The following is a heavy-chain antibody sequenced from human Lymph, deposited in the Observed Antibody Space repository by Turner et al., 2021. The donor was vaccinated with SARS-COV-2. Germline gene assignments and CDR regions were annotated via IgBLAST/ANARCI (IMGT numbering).Heavy chain of an antibody. V-gene: IGHV3-23*01. J-gene: IGHJ4*02. Sequence: EVQLLESGGGLLQPGGSRRSPCAASGFPLGSTGMSWVRQAPGKGRGWVSAMRGSGGSTYYGDSLKGRFNISRDNSNNPLYLQMNSLRAEDTAVYYGAKGVAGGWLQPNSFDYWGQGTLVTVSS. CDR3: AKGVAGGWLQPNSFDY. CDR2: MRGSGGST. CDR1: GFPLGSTG. D-gene: IGHD5-12*01.